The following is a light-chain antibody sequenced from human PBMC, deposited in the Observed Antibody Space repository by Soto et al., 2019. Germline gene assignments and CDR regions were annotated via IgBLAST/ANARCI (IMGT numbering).Light chain of an antibody. Sequence: QSALTQPPSASGSPGQSVTISCTGTSSDVGSYNYVSWYQQHPGKAPKLMIYEVSKRPSGVPDRFSGSKSGNAASLTVSGLQAEDEADYYCNSYAGSNNPVVFGGGTQLT. CDR2: EVS. J-gene: IGLJ2*01. V-gene: IGLV2-8*01. CDR3: NSYAGSNNPVV. CDR1: SSDVGSYNY.